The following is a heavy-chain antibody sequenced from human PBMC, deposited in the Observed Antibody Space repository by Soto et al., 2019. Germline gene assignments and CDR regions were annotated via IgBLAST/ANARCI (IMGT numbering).Heavy chain of an antibody. D-gene: IGHD4-17*01. CDR2: IGTAGDT. J-gene: IGHJ3*02. CDR3: ARHDYGVDAFDI. V-gene: IGHV3-13*01. CDR1: GFTFSSYD. Sequence: EVQLVESGGGLVQPGGSLRLSCAASGFTFSSYDMHWVRQATGKGLEWVSAIGTAGDTYYPGSVKGRFTISRENAKNSLYLQRNSLRAGDTAVYYCARHDYGVDAFDIWGQGTMVTVSS.